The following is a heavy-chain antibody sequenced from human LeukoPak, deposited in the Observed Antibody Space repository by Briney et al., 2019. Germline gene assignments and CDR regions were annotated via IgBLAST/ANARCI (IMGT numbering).Heavy chain of an antibody. D-gene: IGHD3-22*01. CDR3: AREGTYYYDSSGYRWFDP. Sequence: SQILSLTCTVSGGSISSGGYYWSWIRQHPGKGLEWIGYIYYSGSTYYNPSLKSRVTISVDTSKNQFSLKLSSVTAADTAVYYCAREGTYYYDSSGYRWFDPWGQGTLVTVSS. J-gene: IGHJ5*02. CDR1: GGSISSGGYY. CDR2: IYYSGST. V-gene: IGHV4-31*03.